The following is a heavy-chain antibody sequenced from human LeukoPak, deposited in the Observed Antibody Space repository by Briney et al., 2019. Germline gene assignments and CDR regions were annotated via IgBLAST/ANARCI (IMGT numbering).Heavy chain of an antibody. Sequence: SVKVSCKASGGTFSSYAISWVRQAPGQGLEWMGRIIPILGIANYAQKFQGRVTITADKSTSTAHMELSSLRSEDTAVYYCARGAYYYDSSGYYYTPSYYYYGMDVWGQGTTVTVSS. J-gene: IGHJ6*02. CDR2: IIPILGIA. CDR1: GGTFSSYA. V-gene: IGHV1-69*04. CDR3: ARGAYYYDSSGYYYTPSYYYYGMDV. D-gene: IGHD3-22*01.